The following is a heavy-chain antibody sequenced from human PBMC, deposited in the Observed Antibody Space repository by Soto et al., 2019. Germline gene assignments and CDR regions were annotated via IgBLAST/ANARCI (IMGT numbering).Heavy chain of an antibody. D-gene: IGHD3-22*01. CDR2: INPNSGGT. J-gene: IGHJ4*02. Sequence: GASVKVSCKASGYTFTGYYMHWVRQAPGQGLEWMGWINPNSGGTNYAQKFQGRVTMTRDTSISTAYMELSRLRSDDTAVYYCARVRDDSSGYNRLGPFDYWGQGTLVTVSS. CDR3: ARVRDDSSGYNRLGPFDY. CDR1: GYTFTGYY. V-gene: IGHV1-2*02.